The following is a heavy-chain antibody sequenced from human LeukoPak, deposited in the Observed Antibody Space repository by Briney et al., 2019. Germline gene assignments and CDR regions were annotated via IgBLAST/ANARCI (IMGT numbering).Heavy chain of an antibody. V-gene: IGHV4-61*02. CDR3: ARDPSTFDY. Sequence: SQTLSLTCTVSGGSISSGSYYWSWIRQPAGKGLEWIGRIYYSGSTYYNPSLKSRVTISVDTSKNQSSLKLSSVTAADTAVYYCARDPSTFDYWGQGTLVTVSS. CDR2: IYYSGST. D-gene: IGHD2-2*01. J-gene: IGHJ4*02. CDR1: GGSISSGSYY.